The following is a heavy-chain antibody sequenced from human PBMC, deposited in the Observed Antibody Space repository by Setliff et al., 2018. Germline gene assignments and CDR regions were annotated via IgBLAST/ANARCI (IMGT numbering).Heavy chain of an antibody. D-gene: IGHD4-17*01. CDR3: ARVRNDYPYYIDS. CDR1: GGSVSSSSYY. J-gene: IGHJ4*02. Sequence: SETLSLTCTVSGGSVSSSSYYWNWIRRPAGKGLEWIGRIYASGRTDYNPSLQSRVSISLDTSQSQFSLRLSSVTAADTALYFCARVRNDYPYYIDSWGQGTLVTSPQ. V-gene: IGHV4-61*02. CDR2: IYASGRT.